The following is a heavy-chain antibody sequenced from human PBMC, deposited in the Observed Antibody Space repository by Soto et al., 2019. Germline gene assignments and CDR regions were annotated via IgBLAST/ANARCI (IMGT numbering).Heavy chain of an antibody. CDR3: ARALPSTLWSGSQFDN. CDR2: INPNSGGT. D-gene: IGHD3-3*01. J-gene: IGHJ4*02. V-gene: IGHV1-2*02. CDR1: GYSLTVYY. Sequence: VKVARKASGYSLTVYYMHWLRQAPGQGLEWMGWINPNSGGTNYAQKFQGRVTMTRDTSISTAYMELSRLISGDTAVYFCARALPSTLWSGSQFDNWGQGTLVTGSS.